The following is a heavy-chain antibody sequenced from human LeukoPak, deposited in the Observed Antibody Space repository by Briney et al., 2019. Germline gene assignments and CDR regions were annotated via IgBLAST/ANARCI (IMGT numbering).Heavy chain of an antibody. Sequence: PSETLSLTCAVYGLSLRGYYWSWIRQSPEKGLEWIGEISHEGDSIYNPSLKSRLTLSVDMSKNQFSLKLRSVTAADTAVYYCARGRNYVSDYYFDVWGKGTTVIVSS. CDR3: ARGRNYVSDYYFDV. CDR2: ISHEGDS. CDR1: GLSLRGYY. J-gene: IGHJ6*03. V-gene: IGHV4-34*01. D-gene: IGHD1-7*01.